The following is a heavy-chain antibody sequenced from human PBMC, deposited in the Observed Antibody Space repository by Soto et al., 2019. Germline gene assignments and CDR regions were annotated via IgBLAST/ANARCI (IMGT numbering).Heavy chain of an antibody. V-gene: IGHV4-39*02. J-gene: IGHJ4*02. D-gene: IGHD6-13*01. CDR3: ARDSSSWYRENYFDY. Sequence: PSETLSLTCTVSGGSISSSSYYWGWIRQPPGKGLEWIGCIYYSGSTYYNPSLKSRVTISVDTSKNQFSLKLSSVTAADTAVYYCARDSSSWYRENYFDYWGQGTLVTVSS. CDR2: IYYSGST. CDR1: GGSISSSSYY.